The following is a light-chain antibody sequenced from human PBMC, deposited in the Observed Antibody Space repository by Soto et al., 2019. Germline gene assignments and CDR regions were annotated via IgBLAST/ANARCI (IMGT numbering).Light chain of an antibody. Sequence: EIVLTQSPATLSLSPGERDTLSCRASRSVRSYLAWYQQKPGQAPGLLIYDASNRAAGIPARFSGSGSETDFTLTISNLEPEDFAVYYCQQRYAWPPITFGQGTRLEIK. CDR3: QQRYAWPPIT. J-gene: IGKJ5*01. CDR2: DAS. V-gene: IGKV3-11*01. CDR1: RSVRSY.